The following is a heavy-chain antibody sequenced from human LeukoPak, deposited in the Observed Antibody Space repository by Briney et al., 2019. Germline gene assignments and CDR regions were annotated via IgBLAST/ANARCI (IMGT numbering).Heavy chain of an antibody. Sequence: GGSLRLSCAASGLTFSDYYISWLRQAPGTGLEWVSSISSRGSTTYYADSVKGRFTISRDNAKNSLYLQMNSLRAEDSAVYYCARVGAAAANWYFDLWGRGTLVTVSS. CDR1: GLTFSDYY. D-gene: IGHD6-25*01. CDR2: ISSRGSTT. CDR3: ARVGAAAANWYFDL. J-gene: IGHJ2*01. V-gene: IGHV3-11*04.